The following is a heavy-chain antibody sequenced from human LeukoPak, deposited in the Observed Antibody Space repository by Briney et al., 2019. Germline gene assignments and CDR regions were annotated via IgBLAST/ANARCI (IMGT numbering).Heavy chain of an antibody. J-gene: IGHJ4*02. CDR2: TYCRSKWYN. V-gene: IGHV6-1*01. CDR1: GDSVPSNSAA. CDR3: ARTPSDFGPFDY. D-gene: IGHD3-10*01. Sequence: SQTLSLTCAISGDSVPSNSAAWIWIRQSPSRGLEGLGRTYCRSKWYNDYAVSVESRITINPDTSKNQFSLQLNSVTPEDTAVYYCARTPSDFGPFDYWGQGTLVTVSS.